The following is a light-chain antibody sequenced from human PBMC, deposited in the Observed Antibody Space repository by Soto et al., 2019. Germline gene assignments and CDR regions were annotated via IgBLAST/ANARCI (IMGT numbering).Light chain of an antibody. V-gene: IGKV3-11*01. Sequence: EIVLTQSPATLSLSPGERATLSCRASQNVSSYLVWYQQKPGQAPRLLIYGASSRATGIPARFSGSGSGTDFTLTISSLEPEDFAVYYCQQRSNWPPITFGQGTRLEI. CDR1: QNVSSY. CDR3: QQRSNWPPIT. J-gene: IGKJ5*01. CDR2: GAS.